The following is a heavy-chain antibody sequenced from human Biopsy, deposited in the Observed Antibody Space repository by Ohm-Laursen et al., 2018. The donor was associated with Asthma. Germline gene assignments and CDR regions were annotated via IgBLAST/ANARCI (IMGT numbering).Heavy chain of an antibody. D-gene: IGHD3-9*01. CDR1: GFSLRTPGVG. CDR2: IYWDDYN. J-gene: IGHJ5*02. CDR3: ALSQDSGFDDHSPSWFDP. Sequence: TQTLTLTCSFSGFSLRTPGVGVGWIRQSPGKALEWLALIYWDDYNLFRPSLKRRLTITKDPSKNQVVLTMTKMDPTDSGTYYCALSQDSGFDDHSPSWFDPWGQGTLVTVSS. V-gene: IGHV2-5*02.